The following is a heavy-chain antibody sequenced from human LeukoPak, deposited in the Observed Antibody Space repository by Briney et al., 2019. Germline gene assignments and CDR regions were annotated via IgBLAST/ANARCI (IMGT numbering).Heavy chain of an antibody. CDR2: INIGGTNT. V-gene: IGHV3-11*01. J-gene: IGHJ5*02. CDR1: GFTFSDYY. Sequence: GGSLRLSCAASGFTFSDYYMSWIRQAPGKGLEWLSYINIGGTNTHYADSVKGRFTISRDNAKKSLYLQMNNLRAEDTAVYYCATDGAGFDTWGQGVLVSVSS. CDR3: ATDGAGFDT.